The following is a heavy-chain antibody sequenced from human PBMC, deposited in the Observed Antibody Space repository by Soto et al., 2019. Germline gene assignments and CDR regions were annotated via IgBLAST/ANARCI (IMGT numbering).Heavy chain of an antibody. CDR1: GFTFSSFA. J-gene: IGHJ4*02. CDR3: ARPRGFGVIINFSDY. V-gene: IGHV3-30-3*01. CDR2: MSYDGSNK. Sequence: GGSLRLSCAASGFTFSSFAMHWVRQAPGKGREWVAVMSYDGSNKDYADSGKGRFTISRDNSENTVYLQMNSLRAEDTAVYYCARPRGFGVIINFSDYWGQGTLVTVSS. D-gene: IGHD3-3*01.